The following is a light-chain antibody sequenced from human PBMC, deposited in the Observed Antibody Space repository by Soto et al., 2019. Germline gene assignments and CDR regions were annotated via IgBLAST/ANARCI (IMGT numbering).Light chain of an antibody. J-gene: IGKJ4*01. CDR2: DAS. CDR3: QQRSDWPLT. CDR1: QSVSSY. Sequence: EIVLTQSPATLSLSPGERATLSCRASQSVSSYLAWYQQKRGQAPRLLIYDASNRATGIPARFSGSGSGTDFSLTISSLETEDFAVYYCQQRSDWPLTFGGGTKVESK. V-gene: IGKV3-11*01.